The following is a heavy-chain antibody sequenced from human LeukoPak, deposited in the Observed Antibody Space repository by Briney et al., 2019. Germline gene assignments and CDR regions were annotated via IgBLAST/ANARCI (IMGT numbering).Heavy chain of an antibody. Sequence: PGGSLRLSCAASGFTFSDYYMSWIRQAPGKGLEWVSYISSSGSTIYYAASVKGRFTISRDNAKNSRYLQVNSLRAENTVGYYWAKDSAMAISDNWGGETRVPVSS. CDR2: ISSSGSTI. CDR1: GFTFSDYY. J-gene: IGHJ4*02. D-gene: IGHD5-18*01. V-gene: IGHV3-11*01. CDR3: AKDSAMAISDN.